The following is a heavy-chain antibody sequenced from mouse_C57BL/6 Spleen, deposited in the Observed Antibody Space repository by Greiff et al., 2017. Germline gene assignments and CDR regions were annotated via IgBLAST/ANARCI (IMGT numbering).Heavy chain of an antibody. CDR3: ARDYGSRGYYFDY. D-gene: IGHD1-1*01. CDR2: IYPGSGST. J-gene: IGHJ2*01. V-gene: IGHV1-55*01. Sequence: VQLQQSGAELVKPGASVKMSCKASGYTFTSYWITWVKQRPGQGLEWIGDIYPGSGSTNYNEKFKSKATLTVDTSSSTAYMQLSSLTSEDSAVYYCARDYGSRGYYFDYWGQGTTLTVTS. CDR1: GYTFTSYW.